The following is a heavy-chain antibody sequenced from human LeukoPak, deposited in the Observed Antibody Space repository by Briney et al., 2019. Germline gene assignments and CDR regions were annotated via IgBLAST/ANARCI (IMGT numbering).Heavy chain of an antibody. J-gene: IGHJ4*02. CDR1: GFSLSTSGMR. CDR3: ARSYYYDSSLYFDY. D-gene: IGHD3-22*01. V-gene: IGHV2-70*04. CDR2: IDWDDDK. Sequence: SGPTLVNPTQTLTLTCTFSGFSLSTSGMRVSWIRQPPGKALEWLARIDWDDDKFYSTSLKTRLTISKDTSKNQVVLTMTNMDPVDTATYYCARSYYYDSSLYFDYWGQGTLVTVFS.